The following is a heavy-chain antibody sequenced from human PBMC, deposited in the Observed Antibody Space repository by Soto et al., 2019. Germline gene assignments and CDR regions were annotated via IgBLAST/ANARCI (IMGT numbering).Heavy chain of an antibody. J-gene: IGHJ6*02. Sequence: QVQLVESGGGVVQPGRSLRLSCAASGFTFSSYGMHWVRQAPGKGLEWVAVISYDGSNKYYADSVKDRFTISRDNSKNTLYLQMNSLRAEDTAVYYCAKDGSPGITFGGVMDVWGQGTTVTVSS. CDR3: AKDGSPGITFGGVMDV. V-gene: IGHV3-30*18. CDR1: GFTFSSYG. CDR2: ISYDGSNK. D-gene: IGHD3-16*01.